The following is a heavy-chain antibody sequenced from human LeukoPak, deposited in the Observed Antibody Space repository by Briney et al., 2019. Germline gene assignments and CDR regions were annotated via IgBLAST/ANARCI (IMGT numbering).Heavy chain of an antibody. CDR1: GFTFSSYA. V-gene: IGHV3-23*01. CDR2: ISGSGGST. D-gene: IGHD3-10*01. CDR3: AKAMVRGSHRGWYFDY. J-gene: IGHJ4*02. Sequence: PGGSLRLSCAASGFTFSSYAMSWVRQAPGKGLEWVSAISGSGGSTYYADSVKGRFTISRDNSKNTLYLQMNSLRAEDTAVYYCAKAMVRGSHRGWYFDYWGQGTLVTVSS.